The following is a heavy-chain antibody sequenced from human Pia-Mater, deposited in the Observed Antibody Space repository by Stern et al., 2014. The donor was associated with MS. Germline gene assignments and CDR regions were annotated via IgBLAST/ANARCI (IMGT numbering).Heavy chain of an antibody. CDR1: GFTFSSYG. CDR3: ARSSSPSPYYYYGMDV. Sequence: VQLVASGGGVVQPGRSLRLSCAASGFTFSSYGMHWVRQAPGQGLEWVAVIWYDGSNENYADSAKGRFTISRDNSKNTLYLQMNSLIAEDTAVYYCARSSSPSPYYYYGMDVWGQGTTVTVSS. J-gene: IGHJ6*02. D-gene: IGHD6-13*01. CDR2: IWYDGSNE. V-gene: IGHV3-33*01.